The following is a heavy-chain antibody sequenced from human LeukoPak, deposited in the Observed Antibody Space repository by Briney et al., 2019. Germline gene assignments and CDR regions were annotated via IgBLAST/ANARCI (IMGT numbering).Heavy chain of an antibody. J-gene: IGHJ2*01. CDR2: ISSRSSTI. D-gene: IGHD4-23*01. CDR3: ARDRQYGGNLDWYFDL. V-gene: IGHV3-48*02. CDR1: GFTFSSYS. Sequence: AGGSLRLSCAASGFTFSSYSMNWVRQAPGKGLEWVSYISSRSSTIYYADSVKGRFTISRDNAKNSLYLQMNSLRDEDTAVYYCARDRQYGGNLDWYFDLWGRGTLVTVSS.